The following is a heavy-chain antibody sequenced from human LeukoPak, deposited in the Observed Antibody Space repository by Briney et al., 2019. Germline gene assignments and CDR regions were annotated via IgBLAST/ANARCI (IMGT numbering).Heavy chain of an antibody. CDR3: AKDLVMTTVTTSMDV. Sequence: GGSLRLSCAASGFTFSSYAMSWVRQAPGKGLEWVSAISGSGGSTYYADSVKGRFTISRDNSKNTLYLQMNSLRAEDTAVYYCAKDLVMTTVTTSMDVWGQGTTVTVSS. CDR1: GFTFSSYA. V-gene: IGHV3-23*01. CDR2: ISGSGGST. D-gene: IGHD4-17*01. J-gene: IGHJ6*02.